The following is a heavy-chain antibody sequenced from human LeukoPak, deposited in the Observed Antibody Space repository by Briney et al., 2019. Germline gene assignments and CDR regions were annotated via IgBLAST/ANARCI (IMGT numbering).Heavy chain of an antibody. CDR3: ARGAPPYWSGDSCYSFLYFHH. J-gene: IGHJ1*01. Sequence: VASVKVSCMASGYTFTSYDINWVRQATGQGLEWVGWINHNRGNTGYAQKFQGRVTMTRDTSISTAYLELTTLRSDDTAVYYCARGAPPYWSGDSCYSFLYFHHWGQGTLVTVSS. CDR1: GYTFTSYD. CDR2: INHNRGNT. D-gene: IGHD2-15*01. V-gene: IGHV1-8*01.